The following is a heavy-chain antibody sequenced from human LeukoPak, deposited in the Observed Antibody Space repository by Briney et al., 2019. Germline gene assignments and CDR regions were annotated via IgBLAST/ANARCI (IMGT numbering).Heavy chain of an antibody. D-gene: IGHD2-21*02. J-gene: IGHJ4*02. CDR1: GFTFSGSG. Sequence: PGGSLRLSCVASGFTFSGSGMRWVRQAPGKGLECVALISYDGINKYYADSVRGRFTISRDNSRNTLYLQMDSLGTDDTAMYYCAKDWARGDSYYVDYWGQGTQVTVSS. CDR2: ISYDGINK. CDR3: AKDWARGDSYYVDY. V-gene: IGHV3-30*18.